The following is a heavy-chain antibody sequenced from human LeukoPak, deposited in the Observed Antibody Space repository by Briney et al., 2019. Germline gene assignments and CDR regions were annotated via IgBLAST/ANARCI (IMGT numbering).Heavy chain of an antibody. D-gene: IGHD3-10*01. CDR2: IYHSGST. V-gene: IGHV4-59*13. CDR3: AREANYYGSGSYFEGTFDY. J-gene: IGHJ4*02. CDR1: GVSITTYY. Sequence: PPETLSLTCTVSGVSITTYYWSWIRQPPGKGLEWIGYIYHSGSTNYNPSLKSRVTISVDTSKNEFSLELTSVTAADTAVYYCAREANYYGSGSYFEGTFDYWGQGSLVTASS.